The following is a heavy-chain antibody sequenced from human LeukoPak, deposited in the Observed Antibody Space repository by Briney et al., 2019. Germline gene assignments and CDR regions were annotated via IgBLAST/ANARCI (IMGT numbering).Heavy chain of an antibody. CDR3: ARVDYGDYQYFQH. V-gene: IGHV3-53*01. J-gene: IGHJ1*01. CDR2: IYSGGST. D-gene: IGHD4-17*01. CDR1: GFTVSSNY. Sequence: GGSLRLSCAASGFTVSSNYMSWVRQAPGKGLEWVSVIYSGGSTYYADSVKGRFTISRDNSKNTLYLQMNSLRAEDTAVYYCARVDYGDYQYFQHWGQGTLVTVSS.